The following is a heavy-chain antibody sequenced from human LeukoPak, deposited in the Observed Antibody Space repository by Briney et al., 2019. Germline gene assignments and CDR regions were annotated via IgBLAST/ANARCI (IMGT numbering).Heavy chain of an antibody. Sequence: GGSLRLSCAASGFTFSDHFMYWVRQAPGKGLEWVGCIRKKPNSYTTEYAASVKGRFTISRDDSKNSLYLQMNSLRPEDTAVYFCVVGGAGGGYFPNWGQGSLVIVSS. CDR1: GFTFSDHF. J-gene: IGHJ1*01. CDR2: IRKKPNSYTT. CDR3: VVGGAGGGYFPN. D-gene: IGHD3-16*01. V-gene: IGHV3-72*01.